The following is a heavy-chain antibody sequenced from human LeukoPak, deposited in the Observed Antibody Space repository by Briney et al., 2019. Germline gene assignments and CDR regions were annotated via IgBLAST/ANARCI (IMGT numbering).Heavy chain of an antibody. Sequence: PGGSLRLSCAASGLTISSYSMNWVRQAPGKGLEWVSSIGSSSNYIYYADSVKGRFTISRDNAKNSLYLQMNSLRAEDTAVYYCARDSSGWYHWFDPWGQGTLVTVSS. V-gene: IGHV3-21*01. CDR1: GLTISSYS. CDR3: ARDSSGWYHWFDP. J-gene: IGHJ5*02. CDR2: IGSSSNYI. D-gene: IGHD6-19*01.